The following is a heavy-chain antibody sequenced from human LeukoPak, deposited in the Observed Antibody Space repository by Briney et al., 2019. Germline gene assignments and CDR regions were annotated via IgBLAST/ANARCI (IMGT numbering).Heavy chain of an antibody. CDR2: IYCSGST. CDR3: ARHFYGSGSYYNADWFDP. V-gene: IGHV4-39*01. D-gene: IGHD3-10*01. CDR1: GGSISSSSYY. Sequence: SETLSLTCTVSGGSISSSSYYWGWIRQPPGKGLEWIGSIYCSGSTYYNPSPKSRVTISVDTSKNQFSLKLSSVTAADTAVYYCARHFYGSGSYYNADWFDPWGQGTLVTVSS. J-gene: IGHJ5*02.